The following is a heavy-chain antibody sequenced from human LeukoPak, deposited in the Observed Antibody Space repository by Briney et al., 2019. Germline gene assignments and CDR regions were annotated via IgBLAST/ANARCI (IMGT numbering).Heavy chain of an antibody. CDR2: INPNSGGT. CDR3: ARAAAGDYYYYYMDV. Sequence: ASVKVSCTASGYTFTGYYMHWVRQAPGQGLEWMGWINPNSGGTNYAQKFQGRVTMTRDTSISTADMEVSRLRSDDTAVYYCARAAAGDYYYYYMDVWGKGTTVTVSS. J-gene: IGHJ6*03. V-gene: IGHV1-2*02. CDR1: GYTFTGYY. D-gene: IGHD6-13*01.